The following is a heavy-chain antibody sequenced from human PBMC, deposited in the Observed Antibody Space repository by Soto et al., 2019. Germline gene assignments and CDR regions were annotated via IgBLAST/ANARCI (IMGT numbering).Heavy chain of an antibody. J-gene: IGHJ5*02. Sequence: SVKVSCKASGYTFTSYDINWVRQAPGQGLEWMGGIIPIFGTANYAQKFQGRVTITADESTSTAYMELSSLRSEDTAVYYCARGAGTTDGNFDPWGQGTLVTSPQ. CDR2: IIPIFGTA. CDR1: GYTFTSYD. V-gene: IGHV1-69*13. CDR3: ARGAGTTDGNFDP. D-gene: IGHD1-1*01.